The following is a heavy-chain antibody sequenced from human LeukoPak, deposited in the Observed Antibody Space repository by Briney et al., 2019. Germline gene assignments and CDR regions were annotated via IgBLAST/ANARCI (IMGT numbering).Heavy chain of an antibody. Sequence: PGGSLRLSCAASGFTFRSYAMSWVRQAPGKGLEWVSAISGSGGSTYYADSVKGRFTISRDNSKNTLYLQMNSLRAEDTAVYYCAKDPCSGGSCPHWGQGTLVTVSS. D-gene: IGHD2-15*01. CDR3: AKDPCSGGSCPH. CDR1: GFTFRSYA. CDR2: ISGSGGST. J-gene: IGHJ4*02. V-gene: IGHV3-23*01.